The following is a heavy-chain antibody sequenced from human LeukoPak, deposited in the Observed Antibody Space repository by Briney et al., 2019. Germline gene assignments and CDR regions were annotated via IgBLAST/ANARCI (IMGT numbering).Heavy chain of an antibody. CDR1: GLTFDDYG. J-gene: IGHJ3*02. V-gene: IGHV3-20*04. D-gene: IGHD3-22*01. CDR3: ARPTNSGYYYGGIGDAFDI. Sequence: AGGSLRLSCAASGLTFDDYGMSWVRQAPGKGLEWVSGINWNGGSTGYADSVKGRFTISRDNAKNSLYLQMNSLRAEDTALYYCARPTNSGYYYGGIGDAFDIWGQGTMVTVSS. CDR2: INWNGGST.